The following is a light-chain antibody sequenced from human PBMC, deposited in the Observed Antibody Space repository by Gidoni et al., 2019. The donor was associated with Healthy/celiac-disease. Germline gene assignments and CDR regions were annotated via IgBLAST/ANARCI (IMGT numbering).Light chain of an antibody. CDR1: QSVSSY. V-gene: IGKV3-11*01. CDR3: QQRSNWTT. J-gene: IGKJ4*01. CDR2: DAS. Sequence: EIVLTQSPATLYLSPGERATLSCRASQSVSSYLAWYQQKPGQAPSLLIYDASNRATGIPARFSGSGSGTDFTLTISSLEPEDFAVYYCQQRSNWTTFGGGTKVEIK.